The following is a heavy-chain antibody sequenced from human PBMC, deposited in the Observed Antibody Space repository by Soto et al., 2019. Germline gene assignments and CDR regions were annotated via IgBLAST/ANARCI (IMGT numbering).Heavy chain of an antibody. V-gene: IGHV3-74*01. CDR1: GFTFSSYW. J-gene: IGHJ4*02. D-gene: IGHD3-22*01. CDR2: INIDGIT. CDR3: ARGDGDNYDGHGYLARH. Sequence: EVQLVESGGGLVQPGGSLRLSCAASGFTFSSYWMHWVRQAPGKGLVWVSRINIDGITSYADSVKDRFTISRDNAKNTLYLQMNTLGAGDTAVYYCARGDGDNYDGHGYLARHWGQGTLVTVSS.